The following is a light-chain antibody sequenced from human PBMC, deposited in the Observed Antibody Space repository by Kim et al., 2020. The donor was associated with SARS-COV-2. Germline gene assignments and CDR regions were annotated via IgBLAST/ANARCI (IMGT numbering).Light chain of an antibody. CDR2: SNN. J-gene: IGLJ1*01. CDR3: QSYDRRLSPYV. CDR1: GSNIGEGYD. V-gene: IGLV1-40*01. Sequence: QSVLTQPPSVSGAPGQRVTISCTGSGSNIGEGYDVHWYQQLPGKAPKFLIYSNNNRPSGVPDRFSASKTGTSASLAITGLQAEDEAAYYCQSYDRRLSPYVFGTGTKVTVL.